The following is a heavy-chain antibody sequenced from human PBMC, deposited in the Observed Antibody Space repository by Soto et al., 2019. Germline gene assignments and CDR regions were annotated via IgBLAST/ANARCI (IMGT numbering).Heavy chain of an antibody. CDR1: GYSFTSYG. D-gene: IGHD2-15*01. J-gene: IGHJ6*02. Sequence: ASVKVSCKASGYSFTSYGISCVRQAPGQGLEWMGWISAYNGNTNYAQKLQGRVTMTTDTSTSTAYMELRSLRSDDTAVYYCASDLGGNARLYYYYYGMDVWGQGTTVTVSS. CDR2: ISAYNGNT. CDR3: ASDLGGNARLYYYYYGMDV. V-gene: IGHV1-18*01.